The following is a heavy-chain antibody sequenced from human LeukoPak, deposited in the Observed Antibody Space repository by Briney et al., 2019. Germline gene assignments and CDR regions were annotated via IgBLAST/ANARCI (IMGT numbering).Heavy chain of an antibody. Sequence: GGSLRLSCAASGFTFSSYAMSWVRQAPGKGLEWVSTISGSGGSTYYADSVKGRFTISRDNSKNTLYLQMNSLRAEDTAVYYCAREATAGYSSSWSSYYYYYMDVWGKGTTVTVSS. CDR1: GFTFSSYA. CDR3: AREATAGYSSSWSSYYYYYMDV. D-gene: IGHD6-13*01. J-gene: IGHJ6*03. V-gene: IGHV3-23*01. CDR2: ISGSGGST.